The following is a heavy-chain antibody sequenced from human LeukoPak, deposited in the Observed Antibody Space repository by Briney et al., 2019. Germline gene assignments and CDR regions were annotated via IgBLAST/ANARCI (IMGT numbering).Heavy chain of an antibody. CDR2: ISAYNGNT. D-gene: IGHD3-10*01. Sequence: ASVKVSCKASGYTFTSYGISWVRQAPGQGLEWMGWISAYNGNTNYAQKRQGRVTMTTDTSTSTAYMELRSLRSDDTAVYYCAYLWFGERAYGDVWGQGTTVTVSS. CDR3: AYLWFGERAYGDV. J-gene: IGHJ6*02. CDR1: GYTFTSYG. V-gene: IGHV1-18*01.